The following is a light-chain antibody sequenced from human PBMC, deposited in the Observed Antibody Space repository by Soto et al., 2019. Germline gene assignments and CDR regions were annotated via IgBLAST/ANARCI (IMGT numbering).Light chain of an antibody. J-gene: IGKJ2*01. CDR1: QSVSSGH. V-gene: IGKV3-20*01. CDR3: QQYGDSPYT. CDR2: GAS. Sequence: EIVLTQSPGTLSLSPGERATLSCRASQSVSSGHLAWYQQKPGQAPRLLIYGASSRATGIPDRFSGSGSGTDFTLTISRMEPEDFPVYYCQQYGDSPYTFGQGTMREIK.